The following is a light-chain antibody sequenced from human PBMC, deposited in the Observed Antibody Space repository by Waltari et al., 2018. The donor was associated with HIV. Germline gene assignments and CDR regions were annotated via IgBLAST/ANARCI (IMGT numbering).Light chain of an antibody. Sequence: SYVLTQPPSVSVAPGATARLTCGGSDIGRKHVHWYQQKPGQAPLLVSYDDRLRPSGIPARLSGSNSGNTATLTISRVEGADEADYYCQVWENSRDQSFGPGTRVTV. CDR2: DDR. CDR3: QVWENSRDQS. V-gene: IGLV3-21*01. J-gene: IGLJ1*01. CDR1: DIGRKH.